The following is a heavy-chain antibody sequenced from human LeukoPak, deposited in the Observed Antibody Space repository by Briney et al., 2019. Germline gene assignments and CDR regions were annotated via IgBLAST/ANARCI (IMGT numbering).Heavy chain of an antibody. CDR1: GFTFSSYA. CDR3: AKEVTPYPQVITCFDY. J-gene: IGHJ4*02. V-gene: IGHV3-23*01. D-gene: IGHD3-22*01. Sequence: GGSLRLSCAASGFTFSSYAMSWVRQAPGKGLEWVSAISGSSGSTYYADSVKGRFTISRDTSKNTLYLQMNSLRADDTAVYYCAKEVTPYPQVITCFDYWGQGSLVTVSS. CDR2: ISGSSGST.